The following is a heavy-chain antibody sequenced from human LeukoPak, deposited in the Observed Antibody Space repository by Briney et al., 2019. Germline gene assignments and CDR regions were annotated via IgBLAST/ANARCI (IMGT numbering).Heavy chain of an antibody. J-gene: IGHJ5*02. V-gene: IGHV3-21*01. CDR2: ISSSSSYT. CDR3: TGYNWFDP. D-gene: IGHD6-13*01. Sequence: PGGSLRPSCAASGFTFSTYSMNWVRQAPGKGPEWVSSISSSSSYTYYADPVKGRFTISRDNAKNSLYLQMNSLRAEDTAVYYCTGYNWFDPWGQGTLVSVSS. CDR1: GFTFSTYS.